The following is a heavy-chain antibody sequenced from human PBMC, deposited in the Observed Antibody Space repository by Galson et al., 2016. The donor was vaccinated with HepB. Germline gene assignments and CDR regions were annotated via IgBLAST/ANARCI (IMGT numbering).Heavy chain of an antibody. Sequence: SLRLSCAASGFSFRNYAMSWVRQAPGKGLEWVSSISDTAGSTYYADSVKGRFTISRDNSRNTLFLQLNSLRAEHTAVYYCAIRLDYYGSRGSWGQGTLVTVSS. V-gene: IGHV3-23*01. J-gene: IGHJ5*02. CDR2: ISDTAGST. CDR3: AIRLDYYGSRGS. CDR1: GFSFRNYA. D-gene: IGHD3-22*01.